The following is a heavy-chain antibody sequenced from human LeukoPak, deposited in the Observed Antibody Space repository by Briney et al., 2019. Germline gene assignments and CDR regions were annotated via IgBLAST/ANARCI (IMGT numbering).Heavy chain of an antibody. V-gene: IGHV3-30*02. Sequence: GGSLRLSCAASGFTFSSYWMHWVRQAPGKGLEWVAFIRYDGSNKYYADSVKGRFTISRDNSKNTLYLQMNSLRAEDTAVYYCAKGGGSYYVYFDYWGQGTLVTVSS. D-gene: IGHD1-26*01. CDR3: AKGGGSYYVYFDY. CDR1: GFTFSSYW. J-gene: IGHJ4*02. CDR2: IRYDGSNK.